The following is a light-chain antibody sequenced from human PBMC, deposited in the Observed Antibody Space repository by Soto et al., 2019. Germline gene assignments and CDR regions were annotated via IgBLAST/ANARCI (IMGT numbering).Light chain of an antibody. CDR3: QSLDNSLSRSVV. CDR2: GTS. Sequence: QAVLTQPPSVSGAPGQRVTIPSTGASSNIGAGNDVHWYQQLPGAAPKLLIYGTSNRPSGVPDRFSGSKSGTSASLVITGLQAEDEAVYHCQSLDNSLSRSVVFGTGTKVTVL. J-gene: IGLJ1*01. CDR1: SSNIGAGND. V-gene: IGLV1-40*01.